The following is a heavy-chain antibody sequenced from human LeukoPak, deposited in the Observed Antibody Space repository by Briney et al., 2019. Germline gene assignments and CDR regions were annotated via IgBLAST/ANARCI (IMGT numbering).Heavy chain of an antibody. CDR1: GLTFSSYA. V-gene: IGHV3-30*01. Sequence: GRSLRLSCAASGLTFSSYAMHWVRQAPGRGLEWVAVISYDGSNKYYADSEKGRFTISRDNSKNTLYLQMNSLRDEDTAVYYCASLYYDSSGTQEDFDYWGQGTLVTVSS. CDR3: ASLYYDSSGTQEDFDY. D-gene: IGHD3-22*01. J-gene: IGHJ4*02. CDR2: ISYDGSNK.